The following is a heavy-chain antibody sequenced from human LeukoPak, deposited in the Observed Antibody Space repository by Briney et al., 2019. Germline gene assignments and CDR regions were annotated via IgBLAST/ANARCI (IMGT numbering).Heavy chain of an antibody. CDR2: INYSGTT. CDR3: ARHQVGTTQDH. Sequence: SETLSLTCTVSGSSISRANYYWGWIRQTPGKGLEYIGSINYSGTTYCKSSLKRLVTISVDTSKNQFSLELSSVTAADTAVYYCARHQVGTTQDHWGQGTLVTVSS. CDR1: GSSISRANYY. V-gene: IGHV4-39*01. J-gene: IGHJ4*02. D-gene: IGHD5-12*01.